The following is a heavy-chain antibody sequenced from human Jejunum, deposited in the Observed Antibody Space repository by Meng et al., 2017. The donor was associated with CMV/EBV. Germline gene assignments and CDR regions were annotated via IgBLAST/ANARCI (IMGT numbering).Heavy chain of an antibody. CDR1: GFSFGDCW. Sequence: SLKISCAASGFSFGDCWMDWGRRAPGRGLGWVANIRYDGGERYYVNSVEGRFFIYRDNARNTLYLQMNSLRGDGSAIYYCTRVLDYWGQGTPVTVSS. CDR2: IRYDGGER. J-gene: IGHJ4*02. V-gene: IGHV3-7*04. CDR3: TRVLDY.